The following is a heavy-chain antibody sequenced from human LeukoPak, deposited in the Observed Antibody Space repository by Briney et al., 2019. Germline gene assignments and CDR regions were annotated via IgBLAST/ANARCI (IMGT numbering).Heavy chain of an antibody. D-gene: IGHD1-26*01. V-gene: IGHV1-24*01. J-gene: IGHJ2*01. CDR1: GYTLTELS. CDR3: ATEPTQPNRYSGSYNWYFDL. CDR2: FDPEDGGT. Sequence: ASVTVSCKVSGYTLTELSMHWVRQAPGKGLEWMGGFDPEDGGTIYAQKFQGRVTMTEDTSTDTAYMELSSLRSEDTAVYYCATEPTQPNRYSGSYNWYFDLWGRGTLVTVSS.